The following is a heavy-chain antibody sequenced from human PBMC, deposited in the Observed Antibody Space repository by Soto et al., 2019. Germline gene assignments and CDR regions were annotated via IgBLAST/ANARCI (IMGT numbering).Heavy chain of an antibody. D-gene: IGHD6-13*01. J-gene: IGHJ4*02. CDR1: VYTFTSYG. V-gene: IGHV1-18*01. Sequence: ASVPASCTACVYTFTSYGISWVRQAPGQGLEWMGWISAYNGNTNYAQKLQGRVTMTTDTSTSTAYMELRSLRSDDTAVYYCERDNGPQQLDYWGQGTLGTSPQ. CDR2: ISAYNGNT. CDR3: ERDNGPQQLDY.